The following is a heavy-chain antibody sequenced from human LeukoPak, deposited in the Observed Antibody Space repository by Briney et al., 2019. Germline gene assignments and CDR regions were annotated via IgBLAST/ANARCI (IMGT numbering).Heavy chain of an antibody. V-gene: IGHV3-11*01. CDR3: AREQWFRFDN. CDR1: GFRLGDYY. CDR2: VGNSNNHI. Sequence: PGGSLRLSCAASGFRLGDYYTSWIRQAPGKGLEWVTVVGNSNNHIDFADSVKGRFTISRDDAKNSVYLQMNSLRVEDTAIYYCAREQWFRFDNWGQGALVTVS. J-gene: IGHJ4*02. D-gene: IGHD3-22*01.